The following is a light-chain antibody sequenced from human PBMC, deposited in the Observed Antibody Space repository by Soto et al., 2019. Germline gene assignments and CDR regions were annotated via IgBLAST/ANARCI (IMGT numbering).Light chain of an antibody. J-gene: IGKJ1*01. CDR3: QQYNSYSWT. Sequence: DIQMTQPPSFLSASVGDKVTITCRATESVSKWLAWYQEKPGNPPRPLIYDASTLESGVPSRFSGSGSGTEFTLTISSLQADDFAIYYCQQYNSYSWTFGQGTKVEMK. CDR2: DAS. V-gene: IGKV1-5*01. CDR1: ESVSKW.